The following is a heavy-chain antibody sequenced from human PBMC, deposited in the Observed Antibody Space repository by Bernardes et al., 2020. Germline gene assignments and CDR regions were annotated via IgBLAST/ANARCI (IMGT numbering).Heavy chain of an antibody. J-gene: IGHJ3*02. D-gene: IGHD1-26*01. Sequence: WGSLRLSCAASGFTFRDHYMDWVRQAPGKGLEWVGRIRNKANSYTTEYAASVKGRFTIPREDSENSLYVQMNSLKIEDTAVYYCVSEKRVGAAIWRAFDIWGRGTTVTVSS. V-gene: IGHV3-72*01. CDR1: GFTFRDHY. CDR2: IRNKANSYTT. CDR3: VSEKRVGAAIWRAFDI.